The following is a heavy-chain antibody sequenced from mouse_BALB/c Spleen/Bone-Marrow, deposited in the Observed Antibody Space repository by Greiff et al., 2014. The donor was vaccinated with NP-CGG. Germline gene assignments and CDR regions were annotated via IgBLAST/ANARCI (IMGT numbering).Heavy chain of an antibody. D-gene: IGHD4-1*01. CDR2: IYPGNVNT. J-gene: IGHJ3*01. V-gene: IGHV1S56*01. Sequence: QVQLQQSGPELVKPGASVKTSCKASGYTFTRYYIHWAKQRPGQGLEWIGWIYPGNVNTKYNEKFKDKATLTADKSSSTAYMQLSSLTSEDSAVYFCARALTGTWFAYWGQGTLVTVSA. CDR3: ARALTGTWFAY. CDR1: GYTFTRYY.